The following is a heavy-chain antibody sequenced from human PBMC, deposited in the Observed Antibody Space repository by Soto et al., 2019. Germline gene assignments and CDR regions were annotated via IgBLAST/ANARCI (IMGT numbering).Heavy chain of an antibody. J-gene: IGHJ6*02. CDR2: INHSGST. Sequence: PSETLSLTCAVYGGSFSGYYWSWIRQPPGKGLEWIGEINHSGSTNYNPSLKSRVTISVDTSKNQFSLKLSSVTAADTAVYYCGRGSSGSGSYLHGGYYFCGMDVWSQGTKVTVS. CDR3: GRGSSGSGSYLHGGYYFCGMDV. D-gene: IGHD3-10*01. CDR1: GGSFSGYY. V-gene: IGHV4-34*01.